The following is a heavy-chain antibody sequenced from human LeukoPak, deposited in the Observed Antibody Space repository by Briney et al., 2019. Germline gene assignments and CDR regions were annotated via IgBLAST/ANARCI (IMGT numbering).Heavy chain of an antibody. CDR3: ARGTNYYGSGSPKNWFDP. V-gene: IGHV1-2*02. J-gene: IGHJ5*02. Sequence: GASVKVSCTASGYTFIANYTHWVRQAPGQGLEWMGWINPNSGGTNSAQKFQGRVTMTRDTSISTIYMELSRLTSDDTAVYYCARGTNYYGSGSPKNWFDPWGQGTLVTVSS. D-gene: IGHD3-10*01. CDR1: GYTFIANY. CDR2: INPNSGGT.